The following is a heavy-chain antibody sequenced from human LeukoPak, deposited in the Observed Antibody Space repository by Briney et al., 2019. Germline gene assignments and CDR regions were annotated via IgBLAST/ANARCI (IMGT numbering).Heavy chain of an antibody. J-gene: IGHJ6*03. D-gene: IGHD1-26*01. CDR1: GFTFSSYA. CDR3: ARQNVALGSRIASFYMDV. Sequence: GGSLRLSCAASGFTFSSYAMSWVRQAPGKGLEWVSAISGSGGSTYYADSVKGRFTISRDNAENSVSLQMNSLGAEDTAVCYCARQNVALGSRIASFYMDVWGKGTTVIVSS. V-gene: IGHV3-23*01. CDR2: ISGSGGST.